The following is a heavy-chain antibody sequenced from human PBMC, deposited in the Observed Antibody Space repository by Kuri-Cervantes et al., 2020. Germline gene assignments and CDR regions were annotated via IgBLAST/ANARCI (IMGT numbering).Heavy chain of an antibody. CDR2: IYPGDSDT. CDR1: GYSFTNYW. CDR3: ARSRYGSYNAAFDI. V-gene: IGHV5-51*01. J-gene: IGHJ3*02. D-gene: IGHD3-10*01. Sequence: KVSCKGSGYSFTNYWIGWVRQMPGKGLEWMGIIYPGDSDTRYSPSFQGQVTISADKSISTAYLQWSSLKASDTAMYYCARSRYGSYNAAFDIWGQGTMVTVSS.